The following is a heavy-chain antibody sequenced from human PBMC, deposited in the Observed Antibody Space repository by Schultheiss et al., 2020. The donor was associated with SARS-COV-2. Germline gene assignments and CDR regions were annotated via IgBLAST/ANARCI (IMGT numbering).Heavy chain of an antibody. CDR2: IYYSGST. CDR1: GGSVSSGSYY. Sequence: SETLSLTCTVSGGSVSSGSYYWSWIRQPPGKGLEWIGYIYYSGSTNYNPSLKSRVTISVDTSKNQFSLKLSSVTAADTAVYYCARGYGDYSDYWGQGTLVTVSS. V-gene: IGHV4-61*01. D-gene: IGHD4-17*01. CDR3: ARGYGDYSDY. J-gene: IGHJ4*02.